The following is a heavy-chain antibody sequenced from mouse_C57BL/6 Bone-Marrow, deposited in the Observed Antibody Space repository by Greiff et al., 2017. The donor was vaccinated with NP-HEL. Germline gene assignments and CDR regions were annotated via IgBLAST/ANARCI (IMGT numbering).Heavy chain of an antibody. CDR3: TRELRYRYFDV. CDR1: GFTFRSYA. CDR2: ISSGGDYI. V-gene: IGHV5-9-1*02. D-gene: IGHD1-1*01. Sequence: EVKLVESGAGLVKPGGSLKLSCAASGFTFRSYAMSWVRQTPEKRLELVAYISSGGDYIYYADTVKGRFTISRDNARNTLYLQMSSLKSEDTAMYYCTRELRYRYFDVWGTGTTVTVSS. J-gene: IGHJ1*03.